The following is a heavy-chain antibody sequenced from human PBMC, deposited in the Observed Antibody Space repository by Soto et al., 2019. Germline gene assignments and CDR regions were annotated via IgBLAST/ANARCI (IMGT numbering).Heavy chain of an antibody. CDR3: ARGGYSGYDLAHFDY. CDR1: GGTFSSYA. V-gene: IGHV1-69*13. Sequence: SVKVSCKASGGTFSSYAISWVRQAPGQGLESMGGMIPIFGTANYAQKFQGRVTITADESTSTAYMELSSLRSDDTAVYYCARGGYSGYDLAHFDYWGQGALVTVSS. CDR2: MIPIFGTA. D-gene: IGHD5-12*01. J-gene: IGHJ4*02.